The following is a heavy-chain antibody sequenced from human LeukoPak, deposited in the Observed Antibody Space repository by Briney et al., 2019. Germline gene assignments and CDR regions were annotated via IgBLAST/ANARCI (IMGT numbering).Heavy chain of an antibody. Sequence: GGSLRLSCTASAFAFSNHAMSWVRQAPGKGLEWVSSISISGGTTYYTDSVKGRFTISRENSKSTLYLQMNNLRADDTAVYYCANEIRPNDYWGQGTPVTVSS. CDR1: AFAFSNHA. D-gene: IGHD4-17*01. CDR2: ISISGGTT. CDR3: ANEIRPNDY. J-gene: IGHJ4*02. V-gene: IGHV3-23*01.